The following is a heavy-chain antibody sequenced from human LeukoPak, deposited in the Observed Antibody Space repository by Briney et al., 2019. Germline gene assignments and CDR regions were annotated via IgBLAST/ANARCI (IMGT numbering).Heavy chain of an antibody. CDR3: ASHSRAYNWFDP. V-gene: IGHV4-34*01. D-gene: IGHD2/OR15-2a*01. CDR2: INHSGST. J-gene: IGHJ5*02. Sequence: SETLSLTCAVYGGSFSGYYWSWIRQPPGKGLEWIGEINHSGSTNYNPSLKSRVTISVDTSKNQFSLKLSSVTAADTAVYYCASHSRAYNWFDPWGQGTLVTVSS. CDR1: GGSFSGYY.